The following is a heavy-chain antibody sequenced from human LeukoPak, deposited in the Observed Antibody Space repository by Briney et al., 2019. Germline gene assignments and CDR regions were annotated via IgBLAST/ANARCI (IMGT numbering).Heavy chain of an antibody. CDR1: GYTFTSYD. D-gene: IGHD3-3*01. Sequence: ASVKVSCKASGYTFTSYDINWVRQATGQGLEWMGWMNRSSGNTGYAQTFQGRVTITRNTSISTAYMELNSLRSEDTAVYYCARGDSITIFGVVTGLAYWGQGTLVTVSS. CDR3: ARGDSITIFGVVTGLAY. CDR2: MNRSSGNT. J-gene: IGHJ4*02. V-gene: IGHV1-8*03.